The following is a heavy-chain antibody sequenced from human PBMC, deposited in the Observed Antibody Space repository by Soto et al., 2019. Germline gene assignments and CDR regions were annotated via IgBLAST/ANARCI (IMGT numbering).Heavy chain of an antibody. V-gene: IGHV3-23*01. CDR3: AKDDFTDRGDDYFDY. Sequence: PGGSLRLSCAASGFTFSSYAMGWVRQAPGKGLEWVAGIGASGDITWYADSVKGRLSISRDNSKSTLYLQLNSLRFEDTAVYYCAKDDFTDRGDDYFDYWGPGTLVTVSS. J-gene: IGHJ4*02. CDR1: GFTFSSYA. D-gene: IGHD2-21*02. CDR2: IGASGDIT.